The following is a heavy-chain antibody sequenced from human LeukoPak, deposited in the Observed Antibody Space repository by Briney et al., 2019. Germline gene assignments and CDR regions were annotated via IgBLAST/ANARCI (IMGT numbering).Heavy chain of an antibody. CDR2: IRSKANSYAT. V-gene: IGHV3-73*01. D-gene: IGHD5-12*01. J-gene: IGHJ4*02. CDR3: TARVATSGGVDY. CDR1: GFTFSGSA. Sequence: AGGSLKLSCAASGFTFSGSAMHWVRQASGKGLEWVGRIRSKANSYATAYAASVKGTFTISRDDSKNTAYLQMNSLKTEDTAVYYCTARVATSGGVDYWGQGTLVTVSS.